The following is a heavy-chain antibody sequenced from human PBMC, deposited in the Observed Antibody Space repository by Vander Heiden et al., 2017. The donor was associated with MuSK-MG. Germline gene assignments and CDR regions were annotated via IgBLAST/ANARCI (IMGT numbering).Heavy chain of an antibody. Sequence: QVQLQESGPGLVKPSGTLSLTCAVSGGSLSSSNWWSWVRQPPGKGLEWIGEIYHSGSTNYNPSLKSRVTISVDKSKNQFSLKLSSVTAADTAVYYCARDYGGNSGYWYFDLWGRGTLVTVSS. CDR2: IYHSGST. J-gene: IGHJ2*01. CDR1: GGSLSSSNW. D-gene: IGHD4-17*01. CDR3: ARDYGGNSGYWYFDL. V-gene: IGHV4-4*02.